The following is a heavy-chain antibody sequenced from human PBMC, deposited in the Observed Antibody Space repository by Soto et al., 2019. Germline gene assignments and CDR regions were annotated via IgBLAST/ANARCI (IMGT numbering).Heavy chain of an antibody. D-gene: IGHD3-10*02. CDR2: IYHSGST. CDR3: ARVLFGGNYNSRNCDY. V-gene: IGHV4-38-2*01. CDR1: GYSISSGYY. J-gene: IGHJ4*02. Sequence: PSETLSLTCAVSGYSISSGYYWGWIRQPPGKGLEWIGTIYHSGSTYYNPSLKSRVTMSVDTSKNQFSLKLSSVTAADTAVYYCARVLFGGNYNSRNCDYWGQGTLVTVS.